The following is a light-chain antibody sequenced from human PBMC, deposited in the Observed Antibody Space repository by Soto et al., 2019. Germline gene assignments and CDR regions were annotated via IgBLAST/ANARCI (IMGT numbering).Light chain of an antibody. CDR3: SSYTSHTTI. Sequence: QSALTQPASVSGSPGQSITIXCTGXSSDVGRYDYVSWYQHHPGKAPKLMIYEVSSRPSGVSHRCSGSKSGNTASLTISGLQAEDKADYYCSSYTSHTTIFGGGTKLTVL. CDR1: SSDVGRYDY. V-gene: IGLV2-14*01. J-gene: IGLJ2*01. CDR2: EVS.